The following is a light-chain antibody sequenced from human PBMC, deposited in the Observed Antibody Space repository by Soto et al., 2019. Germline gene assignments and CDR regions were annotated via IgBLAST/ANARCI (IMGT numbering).Light chain of an antibody. Sequence: DIQLTQSPSSLSASVGDRVTITCRASQSISNFLHWFQQKPGKAPKFLIYSTSNLQSGVPSRFSGSGSGTDFTLTISSLQPEDFATYYCHQSYSSPLSVGGGTKVEIK. CDR3: HQSYSSPLS. CDR1: QSISNF. V-gene: IGKV1-39*01. CDR2: STS. J-gene: IGKJ4*01.